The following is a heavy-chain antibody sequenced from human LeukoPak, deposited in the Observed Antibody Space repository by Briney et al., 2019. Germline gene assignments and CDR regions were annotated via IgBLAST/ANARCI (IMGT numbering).Heavy chain of an antibody. J-gene: IGHJ4*02. CDR3: ARDSENWSFDQ. Sequence: PSETLSLTCTVSSGSYFWSWIRQFPGKGLEWIGFIYYSGSANYNPSLKSRVTILLDTSKNQFSLKVSSVTAADTAVYYCARDSENWSFDQWGQGTLVTVSS. CDR2: IYYSGSA. CDR1: SGSYF. V-gene: IGHV4-59*01. D-gene: IGHD1-1*01.